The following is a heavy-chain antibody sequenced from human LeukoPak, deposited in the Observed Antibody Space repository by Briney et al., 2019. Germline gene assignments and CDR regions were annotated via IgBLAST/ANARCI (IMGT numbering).Heavy chain of an antibody. CDR2: IKTDGSNA. D-gene: IGHD6-19*01. CDR3: ARAYSGSYATDY. Sequence: PGGSLRLSCGASGFXFSNYFIHWVRQAPGKGLVWLSRIKTDGSNATYADSVKGRFSISRDNAKNTLYLQMNSLRAEDTALYYCARAYSGSYATDYWGQGTLVTVSS. J-gene: IGHJ4*02. CDR1: GFXFSNYF. V-gene: IGHV3-74*01.